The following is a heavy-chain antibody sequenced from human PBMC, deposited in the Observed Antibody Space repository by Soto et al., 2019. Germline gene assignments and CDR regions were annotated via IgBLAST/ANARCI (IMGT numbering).Heavy chain of an antibody. J-gene: IGHJ4*02. Sequence: SETLSLTCAVYGGSFSGYYWSWIRQPPGKGLEWIGEINHSGSTNYNPSLKSRVTISVDTSKNQFSLKLSSVTAADTAVYYCARGYSGDRAVTTYLDYFDYWGQGTLVTVSS. CDR3: ARGYSGDRAVTTYLDYFDY. D-gene: IGHD4-17*01. CDR2: INHSGST. V-gene: IGHV4-34*01. CDR1: GGSFSGYY.